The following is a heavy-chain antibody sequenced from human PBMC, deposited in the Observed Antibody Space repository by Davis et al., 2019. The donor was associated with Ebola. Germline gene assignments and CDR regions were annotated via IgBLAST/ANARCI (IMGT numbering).Heavy chain of an antibody. Sequence: GESLKISCAASGFRFNDYSMNWVRQAPGKGLEWVSSISSSSEYIYSADSVRGRFTISRANAKNSLYLQMNNLRAEDTAVYYCARVRTSGCYSLDVFDIWGQGTMVTVSS. CDR2: ISSSSEYI. CDR1: GFRFNDYS. CDR3: ARVRTSGCYSLDVFDI. D-gene: IGHD2-21*02. V-gene: IGHV3-21*01. J-gene: IGHJ3*02.